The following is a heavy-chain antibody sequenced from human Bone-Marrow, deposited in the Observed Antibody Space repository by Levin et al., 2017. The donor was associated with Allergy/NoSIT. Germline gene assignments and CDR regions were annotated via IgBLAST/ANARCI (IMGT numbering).Heavy chain of an antibody. CDR2: MNPNSGNT. CDR1: GYTFTSYD. Sequence: ASVKVSCKASGYTFTSYDINWVRQATGQGLEWMGWMNPNSGNTGYAQKFQGRVTMTRNTSISTAYMELSSLRSEDTAVYYCARGFLGEQQLVRKYYFDYWGQGTLVTVSS. V-gene: IGHV1-8*01. D-gene: IGHD6-13*01. J-gene: IGHJ4*02. CDR3: ARGFLGEQQLVRKYYFDY.